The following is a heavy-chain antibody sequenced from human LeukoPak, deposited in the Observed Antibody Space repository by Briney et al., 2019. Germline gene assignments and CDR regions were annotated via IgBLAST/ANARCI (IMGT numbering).Heavy chain of an antibody. V-gene: IGHV4-34*01. CDR1: GGSFSGYY. CDR3: ARVWFGEFYYFDY. CDR2: INHSGST. Sequence: SETLSLTCAVYGGSFSGYYWSWIRQPPGKGLEWIGEINHSGSTNYNPSLKSRVTISVDTSKNQFSLKLSSVTAADTAVYYCARVWFGEFYYFDYWGQGTLVTVSS. J-gene: IGHJ4*02. D-gene: IGHD3-10*01.